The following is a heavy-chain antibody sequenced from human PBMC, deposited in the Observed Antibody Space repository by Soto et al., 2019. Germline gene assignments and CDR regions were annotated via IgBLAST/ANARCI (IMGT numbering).Heavy chain of an antibody. D-gene: IGHD4-17*01. CDR3: ATGGSTVTREFDY. CDR2: INPNSGDT. CDR1: GYTFTGFY. V-gene: IGHV1-2*04. Sequence: QVQLVQSGTEVKKPGASVRVSCKASGYTFTGFYMHWVRQAPGQGLEWMGWINPNSGDTEYAQNFQGWVAMTRDTSISTAYMELSRLKSDDTAMYYCATGGSTVTREFDYWGQGTLVSVSS. J-gene: IGHJ4*02.